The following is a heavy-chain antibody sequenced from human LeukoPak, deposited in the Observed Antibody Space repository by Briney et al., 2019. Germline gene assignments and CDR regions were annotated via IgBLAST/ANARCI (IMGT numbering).Heavy chain of an antibody. CDR2: ISYDGRDK. V-gene: IGHV3-30*04. D-gene: IGHD7-27*01. CDR1: GFTFSFHA. CDR3: ARDSITGDNAFDI. Sequence: PGRSLRLSCAASGFTFSFHAMHWVRQAPGKGLEWVALISYDGRDKSYADSVKGRFIISRDNSEKTLYLQMNSLRTEDTAVYYCARDSITGDNAFDIWGQGTMVTVSS. J-gene: IGHJ3*02.